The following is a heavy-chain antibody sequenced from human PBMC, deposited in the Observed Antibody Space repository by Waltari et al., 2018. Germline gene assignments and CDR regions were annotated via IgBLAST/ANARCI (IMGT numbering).Heavy chain of an antibody. CDR2: INHSGST. CDR1: GWSFSGYY. Sequence: QVQLQQWGAGLFKPAETLSLPCAVYGWSFSGYYCSWIRQPPAKGLEWIGEINHSGSTNYNPSLKSRVTISVDTSKNQFSLKLSSVTAADTAVYYCARGRRITMVRGVSGWFDPWGQGTLVTVSS. D-gene: IGHD3-10*01. J-gene: IGHJ5*02. CDR3: ARGRRITMVRGVSGWFDP. V-gene: IGHV4-34*01.